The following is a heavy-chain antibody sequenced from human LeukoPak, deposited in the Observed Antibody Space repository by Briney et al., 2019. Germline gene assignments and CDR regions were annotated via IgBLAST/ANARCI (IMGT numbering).Heavy chain of an antibody. V-gene: IGHV4-34*01. D-gene: IGHD2-2*01. CDR1: GVSFSDYY. J-gene: IGHJ5*02. CDR2: INHSGST. CDR3: ARDHFRVGCSTTSCYGVDP. Sequence: PSETLSLTCAVYGVSFSDYYWSWIRQPPGKGLEWIGEINHSGSTNYNTSLKSRVTMSVDTSKNQFSLKVTSVTAADTAVYYCARDHFRVGCSTTSCYGVDPWGQGTLVTVSS.